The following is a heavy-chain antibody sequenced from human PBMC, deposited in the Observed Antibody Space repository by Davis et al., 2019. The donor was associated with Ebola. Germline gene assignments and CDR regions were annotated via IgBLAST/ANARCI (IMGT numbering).Heavy chain of an antibody. V-gene: IGHV3-33*01. CDR2: IWYDGSNK. D-gene: IGHD3-9*01. Sequence: GESLKISCAASGFTFSSYGMHWVRQAPGKGLEWVAVIWYDGSNKYYADSVKGRFTISRDNSKNTLYLQMNSLRAEDTAVYYCASSVITIVVGGRWYGMDVWGQGTTVTVSS. CDR1: GFTFSSYG. J-gene: IGHJ6*02. CDR3: ASSVITIVVGGRWYGMDV.